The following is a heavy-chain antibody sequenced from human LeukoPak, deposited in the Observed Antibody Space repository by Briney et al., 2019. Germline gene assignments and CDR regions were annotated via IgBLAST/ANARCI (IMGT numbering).Heavy chain of an antibody. CDR2: ISSSGSTI. Sequence: GGSLRLFFAAFGFTFNNQQEKLGAQAAGEGPEGVSYISSSGSTIYYADSVKGRFTISRDNAKNSLYLQMNSLRAEDTAVYYCAELGITMIGGVWGKGTTVTISS. V-gene: IGHV3-48*03. CDR3: AELGITMIGGV. J-gene: IGHJ6*04. CDR1: GFTFNNQQ. D-gene: IGHD3-10*02.